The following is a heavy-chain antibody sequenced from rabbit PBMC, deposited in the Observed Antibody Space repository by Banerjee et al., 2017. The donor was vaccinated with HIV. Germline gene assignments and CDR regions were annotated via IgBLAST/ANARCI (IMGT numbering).Heavy chain of an antibody. J-gene: IGHJ4*01. CDR1: GFSLSNSYW. V-gene: IGHV1S45*01. D-gene: IGHD6-1*01. CDR2: INTSSGNT. CDR3: ASRAANVGYGYGDFNF. Sequence: QEQLKESGGDLVKPEGSLTLTCKASGFSLSNSYWMCWVRQAPGKGLEWIACINTSSGNTVYATWAKGRFTITKTSSTTVTLQMTSLTAADTATYFCASRAANVGYGYGDFNFWGPGTLVTVS.